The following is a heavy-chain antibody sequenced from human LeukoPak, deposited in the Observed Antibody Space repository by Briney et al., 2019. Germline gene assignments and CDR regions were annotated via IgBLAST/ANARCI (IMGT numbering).Heavy chain of an antibody. J-gene: IGHJ4*02. D-gene: IGHD4-17*01. Sequence: SETLSLTCTVSGGSIRSYYWSWIRQPPGKGLEWIGYIYYSGSTNYNPSLKSRVSISVDTSKNQFSLKLSSVTAADTAVYYCARTGSTVSMLYPFDHWGQGTLVTVSS. CDR1: GGSIRSYY. V-gene: IGHV4-59*01. CDR2: IYYSGST. CDR3: ARTGSTVSMLYPFDH.